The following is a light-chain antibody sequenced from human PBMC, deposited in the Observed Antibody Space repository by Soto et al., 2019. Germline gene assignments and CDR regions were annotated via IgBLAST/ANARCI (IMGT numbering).Light chain of an antibody. V-gene: IGKV1-39*01. CDR3: QQSYITPFT. CDR1: QSISVH. Sequence: DIQMTQSPSSLSASVGDTVTITCRASQSISVHLNWYQQKPGKFPKLLIYAASNLQSGVPSRFSGSGSETDFALTISSLQPEDFATYYCQQSYITPFTFGQGPKLEIK. J-gene: IGKJ2*01. CDR2: AAS.